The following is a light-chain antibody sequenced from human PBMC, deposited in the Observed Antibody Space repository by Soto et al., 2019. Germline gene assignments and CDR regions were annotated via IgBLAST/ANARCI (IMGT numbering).Light chain of an antibody. J-gene: IGKJ2*01. Sequence: DILMTQSPATLSVSPGERAALSCRASKSVSTNLAWYQLKPGQAPRLLIYDASTRATGIPARFSGSGSGTEFTLTISSLQSEDVAVYYGQQYNDWPPYTFGQGTKLEI. CDR3: QQYNDWPPYT. CDR2: DAS. V-gene: IGKV3-15*01. CDR1: KSVSTN.